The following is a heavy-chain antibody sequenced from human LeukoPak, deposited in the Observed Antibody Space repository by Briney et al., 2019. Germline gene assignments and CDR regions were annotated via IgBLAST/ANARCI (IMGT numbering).Heavy chain of an antibody. CDR1: GFTFSNAW. Sequence: GGSLRLSCAASGFTFSNAWMSWVRQAPGKGLEWVGRVKSKTDGGTIDYAAPVKGRFTISRDDSKNTLYLQMNSLKTEDTAVYYCTTVLRYDSSGYYSGGFDYWGQGTLVTVSS. J-gene: IGHJ4*02. CDR2: VKSKTDGGTI. CDR3: TTVLRYDSSGYYSGGFDY. V-gene: IGHV3-15*01. D-gene: IGHD3-22*01.